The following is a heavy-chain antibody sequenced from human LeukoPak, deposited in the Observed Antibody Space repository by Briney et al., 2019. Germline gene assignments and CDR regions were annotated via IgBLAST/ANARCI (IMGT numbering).Heavy chain of an antibody. Sequence: GGSLRLSCAASGFTFSTYALHWVRQAPGKGPEWVAVISYDGTNNYLADSVKGRFTISRDQSRNTLYLQMNSLRPEDTAVYYCARDRTPFIKGRDWCIDLWGRGTLVTVSS. CDR2: ISYDGTNN. J-gene: IGHJ2*01. D-gene: IGHD3-10*01. V-gene: IGHV3-30-3*01. CDR3: ARDRTPFIKGRDWCIDL. CDR1: GFTFSTYA.